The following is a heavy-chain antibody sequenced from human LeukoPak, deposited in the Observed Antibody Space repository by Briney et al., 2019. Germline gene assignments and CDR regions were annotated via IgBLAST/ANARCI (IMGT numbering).Heavy chain of an antibody. J-gene: IGHJ4*02. Sequence: NPSETLSLTCTVSGGSISSYYWSWIRQPPGKGLEWIGYIYYSGSTNYNPSLKSRVTISVDTSKNQFSLKLSSVTAADTAVYYCARGPQRRYQPSFDYWGQGTLVTVSS. V-gene: IGHV4-59*12. CDR2: IYYSGST. CDR3: ARGPQRRYQPSFDY. D-gene: IGHD3-9*01. CDR1: GGSISSYY.